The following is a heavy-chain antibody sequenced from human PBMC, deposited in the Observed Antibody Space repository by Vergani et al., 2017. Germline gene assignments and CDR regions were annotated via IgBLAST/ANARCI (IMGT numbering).Heavy chain of an antibody. CDR3: ARETYQQLETYYYYYYMYV. D-gene: IGHD6-13*01. Sequence: QVQLQESGPGLVKPSQTLSLTCTVSGGSISSGSYYWSWIRQPAGKGLEWIGRIYTSGSTNYNPSLKSRVTMSVDTSKNQFSLKLSSVTAADTAVYYCARETYQQLETYYYYYYMYVWGKGTTVTVSS. CDR2: IYTSGST. V-gene: IGHV4-61*02. J-gene: IGHJ6*03. CDR1: GGSISSGSYY.